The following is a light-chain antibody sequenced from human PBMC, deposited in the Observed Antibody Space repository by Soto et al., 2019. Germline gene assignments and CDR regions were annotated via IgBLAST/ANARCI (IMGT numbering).Light chain of an antibody. J-gene: IGKJ5*01. CDR2: AAS. Sequence: DIQMTQSPSSLSASVGDRVIITCRASQSVSTYLNWYQLKPGKAPKLLIYAASSLQSGVPSRFSGSGSGTDFTLTISSLQPEDFVTYFCQQSYSTPTFGQGTRLEIK. CDR3: QQSYSTPT. V-gene: IGKV1-39*01. CDR1: QSVSTY.